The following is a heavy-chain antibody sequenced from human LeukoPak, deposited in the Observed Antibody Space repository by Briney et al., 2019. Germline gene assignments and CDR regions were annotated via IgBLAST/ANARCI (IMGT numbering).Heavy chain of an antibody. CDR1: GGTFSSYA. J-gene: IGHJ4*02. D-gene: IGHD5-18*01. CDR2: IIPILGIA. CDR3: AGDSIDTAMDY. Sequence: GSSVKVSCKASGGTFSSYAISWVRQAPGQGLEWMGRIIPILGIANYAQKFQGRVTITADKSTSTAYMELSSLRSEDTAVYYCAGDSIDTAMDYWGQGTLVTVSS. V-gene: IGHV1-69*04.